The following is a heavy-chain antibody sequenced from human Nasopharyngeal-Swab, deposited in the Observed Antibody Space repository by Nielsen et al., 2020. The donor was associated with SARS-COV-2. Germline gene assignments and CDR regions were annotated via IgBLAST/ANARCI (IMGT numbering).Heavy chain of an antibody. Sequence: ASVKVSCKVSGYTLTELSMHWVRQAPGKGLEWVGGFDPEDGETIYAQKFQGRVTMTTDTSTSTAYMELRSLRSDDTAVYYCARDLFTMVRGVTPRILAGYWGQGTLVTVSS. CDR1: GYTLTELS. CDR3: ARDLFTMVRGVTPRILAGY. J-gene: IGHJ4*02. V-gene: IGHV1-24*01. D-gene: IGHD3-10*01. CDR2: FDPEDGET.